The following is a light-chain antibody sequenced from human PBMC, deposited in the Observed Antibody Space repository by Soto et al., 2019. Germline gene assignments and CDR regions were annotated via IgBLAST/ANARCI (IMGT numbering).Light chain of an antibody. CDR3: SSYTTRNTEV. V-gene: IGLV2-14*03. J-gene: IGLJ1*01. CDR2: DVT. CDR1: SSDVGAFNY. Sequence: QSALTQPASVSGSPGQSISTSCIGTSSDVGAFNYVSWYQHHPGKAPQLIIYDVTSRPSGVSNRFSASKSGNTASLTISGLQAEDEADYYCSSYTTRNTEVFGTGTKLTVL.